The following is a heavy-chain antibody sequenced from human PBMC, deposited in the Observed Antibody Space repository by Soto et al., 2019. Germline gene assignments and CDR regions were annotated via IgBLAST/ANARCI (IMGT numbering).Heavy chain of an antibody. J-gene: IGHJ4*02. CDR3: ARFFNILTGSYPFDY. Sequence: SETLSLTCAVYGGSFSGYYWSWIRQPPGKGLEWIGEINHSGSTNYNPSLKSRVTISVDTSKNQFSLKLSSVTAADTAVYYCARFFNILTGSYPFDYWGQGTLVTVSS. D-gene: IGHD3-9*01. CDR2: INHSGST. V-gene: IGHV4-34*01. CDR1: GGSFSGYY.